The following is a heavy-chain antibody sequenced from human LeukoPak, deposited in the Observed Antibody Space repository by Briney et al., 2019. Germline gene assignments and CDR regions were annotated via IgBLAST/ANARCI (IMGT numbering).Heavy chain of an antibody. V-gene: IGHV1-2*02. CDR2: INPNSGGT. Sequence: ASVKVSCKASGYTFTGCYMHWVRQAPGQGLEWMGWINPNSGGTNYAQKFQGRVTMTRDTSISTAYMELSRLRSDDTAVYYCARDRRDYGGLSYWGQGTLVTVSS. CDR1: GYTFTGCY. J-gene: IGHJ4*02. CDR3: ARDRRDYGGLSY. D-gene: IGHD4-17*01.